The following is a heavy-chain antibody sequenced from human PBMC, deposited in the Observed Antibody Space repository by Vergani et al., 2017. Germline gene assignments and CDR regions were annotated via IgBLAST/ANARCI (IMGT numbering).Heavy chain of an antibody. V-gene: IGHV4-61*02. J-gene: IGHJ4*02. CDR1: GGSISSGSYY. D-gene: IGHD3-22*01. CDR3: ARGRNPREYYYDSSGYPYFDY. Sequence: QVQLQESGPGLVKPSQTLSLTCTVSGGSISSGSYYWSWIRQPAGKGLEWIGRIYTSGSTNYNPSLKSRVTISVDTSKNQFSLKLSSVTAADTAVYYCARGRNPREYYYDSSGYPYFDYWGQGTLVTVSS. CDR2: IYTSGST.